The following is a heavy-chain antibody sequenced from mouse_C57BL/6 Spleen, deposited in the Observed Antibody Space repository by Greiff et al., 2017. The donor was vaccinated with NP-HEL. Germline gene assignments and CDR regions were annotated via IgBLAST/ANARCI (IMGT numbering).Heavy chain of an antibody. J-gene: IGHJ2*01. CDR2: ISYDGSN. V-gene: IGHV3-6*01. D-gene: IGHD2-4*01. CDR1: GYSITSGYY. CDR3: AREDYDMDY. Sequence: EVKLQESGPGLVKPSQSLSLTCSVTGYSITSGYYWNWIRQSPGNKLEWMGYISYDGSNNYNPSLKNRISITRDTSKNQFFLKLNSVTTEDTATYYCAREDYDMDYWGQGTTLTVSS.